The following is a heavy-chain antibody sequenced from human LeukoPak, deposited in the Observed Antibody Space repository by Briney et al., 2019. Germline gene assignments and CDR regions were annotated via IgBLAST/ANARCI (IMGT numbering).Heavy chain of an antibody. V-gene: IGHV3-23*01. J-gene: IGHJ4*02. D-gene: IGHD7-27*01. Sequence: RQAPGXXXXWVSSISGSCDSTYYADSVKGRFTISGDNSKNTLYLQMNSLRAEDTAVYYCARRGPNWGFFDYWGRGTLVTVSS. CDR3: ARRGPNWGFFDY. CDR2: ISGSCDST.